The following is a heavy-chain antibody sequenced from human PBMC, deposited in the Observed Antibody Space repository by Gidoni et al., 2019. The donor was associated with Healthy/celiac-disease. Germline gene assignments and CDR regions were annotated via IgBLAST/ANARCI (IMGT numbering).Heavy chain of an antibody. CDR1: GYTLPGYY. V-gene: IGHV1-2*02. D-gene: IGHD5-12*01. CDR2: INPNSGGT. Sequence: QVQLVQAGAEVKKPGASVTCSCKASGYTLPGYYMHWVRQAPGQGLGWMGWINPNSGGTTYAQKFKGRVTMNRDTSISTAYMELSRLRSDDSAVYYCARVFRSDLVVPFDYWGQGTLVTVSS. CDR3: ARVFRSDLVVPFDY. J-gene: IGHJ4*02.